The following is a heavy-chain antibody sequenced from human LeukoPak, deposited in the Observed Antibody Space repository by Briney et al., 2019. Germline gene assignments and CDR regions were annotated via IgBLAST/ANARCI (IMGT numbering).Heavy chain of an antibody. V-gene: IGHV4-34*01. CDR3: ARKGRGPYGSVNGYFDY. J-gene: IGHJ4*02. CDR2: IYHTGTT. CDR1: GGSFSGDS. D-gene: IGHD3-10*01. Sequence: SETLSLTCAVYGGSFSGDSWSWIRQSPGKGLEWIGIIYHTGTTYYNSSLKSRVTISVDTSKNQFSLKLNFVTAADTAVYYCARKGRGPYGSVNGYFDYWGQGTLVTVSS.